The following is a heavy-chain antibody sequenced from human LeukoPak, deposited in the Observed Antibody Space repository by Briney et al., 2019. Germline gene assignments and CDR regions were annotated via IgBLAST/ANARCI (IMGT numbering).Heavy chain of an antibody. CDR3: AKDSVVYYDSSGYPQNDAFDI. Sequence: GGSLRLSCAASGFTFSSYAMSWVRQAPGKGLGWVSAISGSGGSTYYADSVKGRFTISRDNSKNTLYLQMNSLRAEDTAVYYCAKDSVVYYDSSGYPQNDAFDIWGQGTMVTVSS. J-gene: IGHJ3*02. CDR2: ISGSGGST. D-gene: IGHD3-22*01. CDR1: GFTFSSYA. V-gene: IGHV3-23*01.